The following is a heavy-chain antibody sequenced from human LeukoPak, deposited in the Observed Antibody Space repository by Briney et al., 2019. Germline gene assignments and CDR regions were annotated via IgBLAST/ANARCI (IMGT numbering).Heavy chain of an antibody. J-gene: IGHJ4*02. V-gene: IGHV4-39*07. Sequence: TETLSLTCTVSGGSISSYYWSWIRQPPGKGLEWIGIIYYSGSTYYSPSLKSRVTISVDTSKNQFSLRLSSVTAADTAVYYCARTHYYDSSGYGYWGQGSLVTVSS. CDR1: GGSISSYY. D-gene: IGHD3-22*01. CDR2: IYYSGST. CDR3: ARTHYYDSSGYGY.